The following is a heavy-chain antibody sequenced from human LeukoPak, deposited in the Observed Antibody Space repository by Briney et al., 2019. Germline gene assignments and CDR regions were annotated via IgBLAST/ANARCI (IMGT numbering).Heavy chain of an antibody. Sequence: SETLSLTCAVYGGSFSGYYWSWIRQPPGKGLEWIGEINHSGSTNYNPSLKSRVTISVDTSKNQFSLKLSSVTAADTAVYYCARRGPASCFDYWGQGTLVTASS. CDR3: ARRGPASCFDY. CDR1: GGSFSGYY. CDR2: INHSGST. J-gene: IGHJ4*02. V-gene: IGHV4-34*01.